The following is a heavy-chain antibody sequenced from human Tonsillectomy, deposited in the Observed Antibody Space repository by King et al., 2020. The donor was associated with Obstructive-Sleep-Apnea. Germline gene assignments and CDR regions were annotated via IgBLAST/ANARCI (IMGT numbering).Heavy chain of an antibody. CDR1: GFTFSSYA. J-gene: IGHJ6*02. CDR3: AKDSGYSYGSDYYYYNGMDV. D-gene: IGHD5-18*01. Sequence: VQLVESGGGLVQPGGSLTLSCAASGFTFSSYAMTWVRQAPGKGLEWVSAISGSGGSTYYADSVKGRFTFSRDNSKNTLYLQMNSLRAEETAIYYCAKDSGYSYGSDYYYYNGMDVWGQGTTVTVSS. V-gene: IGHV3-23*04. CDR2: ISGSGGST.